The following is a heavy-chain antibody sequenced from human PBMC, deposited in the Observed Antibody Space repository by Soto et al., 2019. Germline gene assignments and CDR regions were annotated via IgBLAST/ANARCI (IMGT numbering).Heavy chain of an antibody. CDR1: GGSMSSGVYS. J-gene: IGHJ4*02. D-gene: IGHD2-2*01. V-gene: IGHV4-30-2*01. Sequence: SETLSLTCAVSGGSMSSGVYSWNWIRQPPGKGLEWIGYIYHSGSTYYNPSLKSRVTISLDMSKNQFSLNLSSVTAADTAVYYCARDAERVPAAFDSWGQGTLVTV. CDR2: IYHSGST. CDR3: ARDAERVPAAFDS.